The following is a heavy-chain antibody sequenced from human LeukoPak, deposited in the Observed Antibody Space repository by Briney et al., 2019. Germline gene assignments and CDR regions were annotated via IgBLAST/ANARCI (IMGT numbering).Heavy chain of an antibody. Sequence: SETLSLTCTVSGGSISSSSYYWGWIRQPPGKGLEWIGSIYYSGITYYNPSLKSRVTISVDTSKNQFSLKLSSVTAADTAVYYCARPRGIAAAGRRDYFDYWGQGTLVTVSS. V-gene: IGHV4-39*01. CDR3: ARPRGIAAAGRRDYFDY. J-gene: IGHJ4*02. CDR1: GGSISSSSYY. D-gene: IGHD6-13*01. CDR2: IYYSGIT.